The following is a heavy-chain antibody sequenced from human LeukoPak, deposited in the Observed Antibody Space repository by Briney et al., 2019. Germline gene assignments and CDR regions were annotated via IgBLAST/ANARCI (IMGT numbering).Heavy chain of an antibody. D-gene: IGHD6-6*01. CDR3: ARDGLAAPALDAFDI. V-gene: IGHV4-30-2*05. CDR1: GVAISRGGYA. J-gene: IGHJ3*02. CDR2: IYHSGTT. Sequence: PSETLFLTCAVSGVAISRGGYAWNWIRQPPGKGLEWIAYIYHSGTTYYNPSLKSRATISVDTSKNQFSLKLSSVTAADTAVYYCARDGLAAPALDAFDIWGQGTMVTVSS.